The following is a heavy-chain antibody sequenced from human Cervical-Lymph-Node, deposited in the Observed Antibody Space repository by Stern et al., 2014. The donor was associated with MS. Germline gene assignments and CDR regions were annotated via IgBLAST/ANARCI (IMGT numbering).Heavy chain of an antibody. J-gene: IGHJ6*02. CDR2: IIHILALG. V-gene: IGHV1-69*09. Sequence: VQLVQSGAEVKKPGSSVKVSCKLSGGTFGTYTISWVRQAPGQGLEWMARIIHILALGNYAQKYQGRVTITADKTTSTAYMELNILRSEDTAVYYCARYLPAYGDYYGMGVWGQGTAVTVSS. D-gene: IGHD4-17*01. CDR3: ARYLPAYGDYYGMGV. CDR1: GGTFGTYT.